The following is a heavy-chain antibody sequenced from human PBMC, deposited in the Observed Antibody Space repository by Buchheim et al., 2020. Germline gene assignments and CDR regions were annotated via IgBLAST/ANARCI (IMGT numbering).Heavy chain of an antibody. J-gene: IGHJ4*02. CDR3: AKDLGYDFWSGYLTY. CDR2: ISYDGSNK. Sequence: QVQLVESGGGVVQPGRSLRLSCAASGFTFSSYGMHWVRQAPGKGLEWVAVISYDGSNKYYADSVKGRFTTSRDNSKNTLYLQMSSLRAEDTAVYYCAKDLGYDFWSGYLTYWGQGTL. V-gene: IGHV3-30*18. D-gene: IGHD3-3*01. CDR1: GFTFSSYG.